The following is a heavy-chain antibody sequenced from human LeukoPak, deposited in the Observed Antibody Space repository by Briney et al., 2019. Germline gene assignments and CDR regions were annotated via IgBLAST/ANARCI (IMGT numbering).Heavy chain of an antibody. CDR2: ISGDSGST. CDR1: GFTFDDYA. Sequence: GGSLRLSCATSGFTFDDYAMHWVRQAPGKGLEWVCLISGDSGSTYYADSVKGRFTISRDNSRNSLYLQMNNLRTEDTALYYCAKDGLHCTNGVCYSAIIDYWGQGTLVTVSS. J-gene: IGHJ4*02. D-gene: IGHD2-8*01. V-gene: IGHV3-43*02. CDR3: AKDGLHCTNGVCYSAIIDY.